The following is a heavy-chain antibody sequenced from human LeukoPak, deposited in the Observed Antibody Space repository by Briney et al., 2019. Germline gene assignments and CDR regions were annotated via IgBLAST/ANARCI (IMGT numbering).Heavy chain of an antibody. CDR2: IYYSGSI. D-gene: IGHD1-1*01. Sequence: SETLSLTCTVSGGSISSYYWSWIRQTPGKGLEWIGTIYYSGSIYYNPSLKSRVTISVDTSANQFSLKLSSVTAPDTAVYYCARHEDRNWYFDHWGQGTLVTVSS. CDR3: ARHEDRNWYFDH. V-gene: IGHV4-59*04. J-gene: IGHJ4*02. CDR1: GGSISSYY.